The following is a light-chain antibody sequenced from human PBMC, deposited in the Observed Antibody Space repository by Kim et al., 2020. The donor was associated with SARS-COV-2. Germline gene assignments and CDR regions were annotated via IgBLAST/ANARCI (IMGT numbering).Light chain of an antibody. CDR1: NVGSKT. V-gene: IGLV3-21*01. Sequence: SYELTQPPSVSVAPGKTASITCGGNNVGSKTVHWYQQKLGQAPVLVIYYSTDRPSGIPERFSGSNAGNTAILTISRVEAGDEADYFCQVWVTNSNHPVFGGGTQLTVL. CDR3: QVWVTNSNHPV. CDR2: YST. J-gene: IGLJ2*01.